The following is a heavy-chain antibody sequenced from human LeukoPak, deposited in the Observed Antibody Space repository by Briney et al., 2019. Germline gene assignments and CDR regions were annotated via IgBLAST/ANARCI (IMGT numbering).Heavy chain of an antibody. CDR2: IYYSGST. J-gene: IGHJ3*02. V-gene: IGHV4-61*01. Sequence: SETLSLTCTVSGGSVSSGSYYWSWLRQPPGKGLEWIGHIYYSGSTNYNPSLKSRVTISVDTSKNQFSLKLSSVTAADTAVYYCARSPPPPKYYYDSSGYYYAFDIWGQGTMVTVSS. CDR1: GGSVSSGSYY. D-gene: IGHD3-22*01. CDR3: ARSPPPPKYYYDSSGYYYAFDI.